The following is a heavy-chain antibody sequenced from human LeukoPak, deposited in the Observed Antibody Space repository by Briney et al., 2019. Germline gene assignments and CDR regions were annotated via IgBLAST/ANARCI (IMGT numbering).Heavy chain of an antibody. CDR3: AREMPRTYYFDY. D-gene: IGHD1-14*01. Sequence: ASVKVSCKASGYTFTNYYIHWVRQAPGRGLEWMGNINPSGGSTTYAQRFQDRVLMTGDTSTSSVYMELSSLRSEDTAIYYCAREMPRTYYFDYWGQGTLVTAPS. CDR1: GYTFTNYY. CDR2: INPSGGST. V-gene: IGHV1-46*01. J-gene: IGHJ4*02.